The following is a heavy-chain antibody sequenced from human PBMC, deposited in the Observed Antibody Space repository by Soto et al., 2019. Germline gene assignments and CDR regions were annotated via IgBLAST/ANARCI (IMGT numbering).Heavy chain of an antibody. J-gene: IGHJ4*02. V-gene: IGHV3-30-3*01. CDR1: GFTFSDYA. CDR2: ISYDGSNE. Sequence: QVQLVESGGGVVQPGRSLRLSCAAAGFTFSDYAMHWVRQAPGKGLEWVAVISYDGSNEYLADSVKGRFTISRDNSKNTLYLQMNSLRAEDTAVYYCAKGIAVAVTGYWGQGTLVNVSS. CDR3: AKGIAVAVTGY. D-gene: IGHD6-19*01.